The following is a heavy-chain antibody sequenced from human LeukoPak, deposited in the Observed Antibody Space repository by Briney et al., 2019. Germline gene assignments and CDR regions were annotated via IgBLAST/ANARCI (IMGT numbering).Heavy chain of an antibody. V-gene: IGHV4-30-2*01. CDR3: ARESGCSGGSCYRGMDV. CDR1: GGSIGMGGYS. Sequence: SQSRSHTCAVAGGSIGMGGYSWSWIRQPPWKGLEWSGYIYHSGSTYYNSSLKSRVTISVDRSKNQFSLKLSSVTAADTAVYYCARESGCSGGSCYRGMDVWGQGTTVTVSS. J-gene: IGHJ6*02. CDR2: IYHSGST. D-gene: IGHD2-15*01.